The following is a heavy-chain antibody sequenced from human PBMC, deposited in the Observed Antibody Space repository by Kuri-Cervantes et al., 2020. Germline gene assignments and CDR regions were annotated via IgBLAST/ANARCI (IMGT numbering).Heavy chain of an antibody. CDR1: GFTFSSYA. CDR2: ISGSGGST. CDR3: AKARPTMTTVTTAPDY. J-gene: IGHJ4*02. D-gene: IGHD4-17*01. V-gene: IGHV3-23*01. Sequence: GKSLKISCAASGFTFSSYAMSWVRQAPGKGLEWVSAISGSGGSTYYADSVKGRFTTSRDNSKNTLYLQMNSLRAEDTAVYYCAKARPTMTTVTTAPDYWGQGTLVTVSS.